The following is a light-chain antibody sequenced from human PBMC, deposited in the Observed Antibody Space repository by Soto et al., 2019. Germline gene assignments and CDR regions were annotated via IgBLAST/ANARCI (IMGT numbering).Light chain of an antibody. CDR3: ATWDGSLSVGV. CDR1: SSNLGINF. CDR2: ENN. Sequence: SVLTQPPSVYAAPERKVTISCNGGSSNLGINFVSWYQQFPGGVPKLLIYENNKRPSGIPDRFSGAKSGTSATLDITGLQAGDEADYYCATWDGSLSVGVFGGGTKVTVL. J-gene: IGLJ1*01. V-gene: IGLV1-51*02.